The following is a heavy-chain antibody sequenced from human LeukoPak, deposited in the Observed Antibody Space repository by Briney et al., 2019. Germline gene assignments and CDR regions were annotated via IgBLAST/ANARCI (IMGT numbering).Heavy chain of an antibody. J-gene: IGHJ5*02. CDR3: AKDLGPSGAAWFDP. V-gene: IGHV3-43*02. CDR1: GFTFDDYA. D-gene: IGHD4-17*01. Sequence: GESLRLSCVASGFTFDDYAMHWVRQAPGKGLEWVSLISGDGDSTYYADSVKGRFTISRDNSKNSLYLQMNSLGTEDTALYYCAKDLGPSGAAWFDPWGQGNLVTVSS. CDR2: ISGDGDST.